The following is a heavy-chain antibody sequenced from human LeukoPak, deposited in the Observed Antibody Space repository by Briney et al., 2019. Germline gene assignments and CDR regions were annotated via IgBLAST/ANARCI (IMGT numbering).Heavy chain of an antibody. CDR3: ARDPLDDYGRQRGTFDI. CDR1: GDSVSRNSVG. D-gene: IGHD4-17*01. Sequence: SQTLSLTCAISGDSVSRNSVGWNWIRQSPSRGFEWRGRTYYRSKWYSDYALSVKSRITINPDTSKNHFSLHLNSVTPEETAVYYCARDPLDDYGRQRGTFDIWGQGTMVTVSS. V-gene: IGHV6-1*01. CDR2: TYYRSKWYS. J-gene: IGHJ3*02.